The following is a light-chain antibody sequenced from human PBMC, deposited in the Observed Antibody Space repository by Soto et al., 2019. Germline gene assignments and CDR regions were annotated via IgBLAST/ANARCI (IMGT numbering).Light chain of an antibody. Sequence: PGESATLSCRANQVVSSSYLAWYQQKPGQAPRLLIYHASNRATGVPDRFSGSGSGTDFALTITRLEPEDFALFYCQQYGTFPFSFGQGTKLEIK. CDR2: HAS. CDR3: QQYGTFPFS. CDR1: QVVSSSY. V-gene: IGKV3-20*01. J-gene: IGKJ2*01.